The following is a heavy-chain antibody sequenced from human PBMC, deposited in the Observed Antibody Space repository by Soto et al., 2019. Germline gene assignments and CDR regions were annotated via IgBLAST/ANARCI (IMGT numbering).Heavy chain of an antibody. CDR3: ARSFDVGGYYYHGGL. J-gene: IGHJ4*02. V-gene: IGHV3-72*01. CDR2: SRNKARTYTA. D-gene: IGHD3-22*01. Sequence: EVQLVESGGGLVQPRGSLRVSCAASGFTLSDHFVDWVRQAPGNGLECVGRSRNKARTYTAEYAAPVKGRFSISRDDSGNSVFLQMNSLITEDTAVYYCARSFDVGGYYYHGGLWGQGTLVTVSS. CDR1: GFTLSDHF.